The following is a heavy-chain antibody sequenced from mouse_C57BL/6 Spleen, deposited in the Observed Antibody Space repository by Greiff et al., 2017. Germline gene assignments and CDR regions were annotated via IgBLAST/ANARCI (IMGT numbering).Heavy chain of an antibody. Sequence: EVKLVESGGGLVKPGGSLKLSCAASGFTFSSYAMSWVRQTPEKRLEWVATISDGGSYTYYPDNVKGRFTISRDNAKNNLYLQMSHLKSEDTAMYYCARDTTVVATDWGQGTTLTVSS. D-gene: IGHD1-1*01. V-gene: IGHV5-4*01. CDR3: ARDTTVVATD. CDR2: ISDGGSYT. J-gene: IGHJ2*01. CDR1: GFTFSSYA.